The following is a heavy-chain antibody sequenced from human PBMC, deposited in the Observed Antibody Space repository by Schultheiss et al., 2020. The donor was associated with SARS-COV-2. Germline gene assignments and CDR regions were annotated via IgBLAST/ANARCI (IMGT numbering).Heavy chain of an antibody. J-gene: IGHJ4*02. D-gene: IGHD2-2*03. CDR2: VFYSCGGT. V-gene: IGHV3-23*01. Sequence: AVFYSCGGTYYADSVKGRFTISRDNSKNTLYLQMNSLRAEDTAVYYCAKDGYCSSTSCYPVSYWGQGTLVTVSS. CDR3: AKDGYCSSTSCYPVSY.